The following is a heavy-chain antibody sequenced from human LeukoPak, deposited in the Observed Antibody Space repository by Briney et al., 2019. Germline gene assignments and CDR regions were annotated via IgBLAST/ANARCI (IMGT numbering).Heavy chain of an antibody. D-gene: IGHD4-17*01. Sequence: PSETLSLTCTVSGGSISGYYWSWIRQPAGKGLEWIGRIYTSGSTNYNPSLKSRVTMSVDTSKNQFSLKLSSVTAADTAVYYCGRDLGVDDYGDYGWFDPWGQGALVTVSS. V-gene: IGHV4-4*07. CDR3: GRDLGVDDYGDYGWFDP. CDR2: IYTSGST. J-gene: IGHJ5*02. CDR1: GGSISGYY.